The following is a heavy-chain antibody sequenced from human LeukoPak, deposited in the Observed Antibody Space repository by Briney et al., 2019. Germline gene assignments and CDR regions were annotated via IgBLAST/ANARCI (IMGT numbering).Heavy chain of an antibody. CDR2: VNPNSGGT. CDR3: ARDNYYYDSSGYLIY. Sequence: ASVKVSCKASGYTFTGYYMHGVRQAPGQGLEWMGWVNPNSGGTNYAQKFQGRVTMTRDTSISTAYMELSRLRSDDTAVYYCARDNYYYDSSGYLIYWGQGTLVTVSS. V-gene: IGHV1-2*02. CDR1: GYTFTGYY. J-gene: IGHJ4*02. D-gene: IGHD3-22*01.